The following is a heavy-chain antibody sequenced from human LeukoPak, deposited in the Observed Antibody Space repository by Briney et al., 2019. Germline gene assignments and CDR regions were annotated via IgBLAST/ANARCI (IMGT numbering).Heavy chain of an antibody. Sequence: ASETLSLTCAVYGGSFSGYYWSWIRQPPGKGLEWIGEINHSGSTNYNPSLKSRVTISVDTSKNQFSLKLSSVTAADTAVYYCARDDILTGYYSPYYYYYGMDVWGQGTTVTVSS. CDR2: INHSGST. D-gene: IGHD3-9*01. J-gene: IGHJ6*02. CDR1: GGSFSGYY. CDR3: ARDDILTGYYSPYYYYYGMDV. V-gene: IGHV4-34*01.